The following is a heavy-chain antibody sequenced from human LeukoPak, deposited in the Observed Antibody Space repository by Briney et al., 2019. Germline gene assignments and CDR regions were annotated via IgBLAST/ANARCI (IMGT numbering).Heavy chain of an antibody. CDR2: MNPNSGNT. J-gene: IGHJ4*02. V-gene: IGHV1-8*03. Sequence: ASVKVSCKASGYTFTSYDINWVRQATGQGLEWMGWMNPNSGNTGYAQKFQGRVTITRNTSISTAYMELSSLRSEDTAVYYCARGRGDYDILTGGQDYFDYWGQGTLVTVSS. D-gene: IGHD3-9*01. CDR3: ARGRGDYDILTGGQDYFDY. CDR1: GYTFTSYD.